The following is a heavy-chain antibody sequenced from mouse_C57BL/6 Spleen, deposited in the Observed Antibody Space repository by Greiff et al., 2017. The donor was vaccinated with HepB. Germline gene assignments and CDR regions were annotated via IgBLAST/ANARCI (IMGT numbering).Heavy chain of an antibody. CDR2: INPSSGYT. D-gene: IGHD1-1*01. J-gene: IGHJ4*01. V-gene: IGHV1-4*01. CDR1: GYTFTSYT. Sequence: QVQLQQSGAELARPGASVKMSCKASGYTFTSYTMHWVKQRPGQGLEWIGYINPSSGYTKYNQKFKDKATLTADKSSSTAYMQLSSLTSEDAAVYYCARGSTGAMDYWGQGTSVTVSS. CDR3: ARGSTGAMDY.